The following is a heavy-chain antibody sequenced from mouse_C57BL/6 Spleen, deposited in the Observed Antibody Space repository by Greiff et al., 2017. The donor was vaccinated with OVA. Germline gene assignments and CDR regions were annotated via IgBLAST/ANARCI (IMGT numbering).Heavy chain of an antibody. Sequence: QVQLQQSGAELAKPGASVKISCKASGYAFSSYWMNWVKQRPGKGLEWIGQIYPGDGDTNYNGKFKGKATLTADKSSSTAYMQLSSLTSEDSAVYFCARPNWEGVYFDYWGQGTTLTVSS. CDR1: GYAFSSYW. CDR2: IYPGDGDT. D-gene: IGHD4-1*01. J-gene: IGHJ2*01. V-gene: IGHV1-80*01. CDR3: ARPNWEGVYFDY.